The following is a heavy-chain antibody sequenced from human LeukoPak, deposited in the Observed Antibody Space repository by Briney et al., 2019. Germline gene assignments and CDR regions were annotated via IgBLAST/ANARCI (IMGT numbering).Heavy chain of an antibody. CDR3: ARDGTSGTYYDYIDC. CDR2: TNWNGGST. D-gene: IGHD3-10*01. V-gene: IGHV3-20*04. J-gene: IGHJ4*02. Sequence: PGGSLRLSCAASGFTFGDYGMSWVRQAPGKGLEWVSGTNWNGGSTGYADSVKGRFTISRDNAKNSLNLQMNSLRDEDTAVYYCARDGTSGTYYDYIDCWGQGALVTVSS. CDR1: GFTFGDYG.